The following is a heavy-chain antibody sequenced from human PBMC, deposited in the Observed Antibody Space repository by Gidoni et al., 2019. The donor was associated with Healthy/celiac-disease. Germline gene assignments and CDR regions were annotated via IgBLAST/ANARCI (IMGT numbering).Heavy chain of an antibody. V-gene: IGHV4-59*01. D-gene: IGHD5-18*01. J-gene: IGHJ5*02. CDR1: GGPISSYY. CDR2: IYYSGST. CDR3: ARGQGGYSKHNWFDP. Sequence: QVQLQESGPGLVKPSETLSLTCTVSGGPISSYYWSWIRQPPGKGLEWIGYIYYSGSTNYNPSLKSRVTISVDTSKNQFSLKLSSVTAADTAVYYCARGQGGYSKHNWFDPWGQGTLVTVSS.